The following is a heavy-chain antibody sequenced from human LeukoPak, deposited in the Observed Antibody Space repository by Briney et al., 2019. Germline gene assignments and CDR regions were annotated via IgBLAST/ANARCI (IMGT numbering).Heavy chain of an antibody. D-gene: IGHD2-15*01. J-gene: IGHJ5*02. CDR3: ARVVWGYCSGGSCYWFDP. Sequence: SETLSLTCTVSGGSISSSSYYWGWIRQPPGKGLEWIGSIYYSGSTYYNPSLKSRVTISVDTSKNQFSLRLSSLTAADTALYYCARVVWGYCSGGSCYWFDPWGQGTLVTVSS. CDR2: IYYSGST. CDR1: GGSISSSSYY. V-gene: IGHV4-39*07.